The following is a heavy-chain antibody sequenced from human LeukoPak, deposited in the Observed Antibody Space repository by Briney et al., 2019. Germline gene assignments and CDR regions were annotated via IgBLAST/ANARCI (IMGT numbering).Heavy chain of an antibody. CDR2: ISSSSSYI. V-gene: IGHV3-21*01. D-gene: IGHD2-2*01. CDR1: GFTFSSYS. Sequence: GGSLRLPCAASGFTFSSYSMNWVRQAPGKGLEWVSSISSSSSYIYYADSVKGRFTISRDNAKNSLYLQMNSLRAEDTAVYYCAREGCSSTSCYRETNWFDPWGQGTLVTVSS. J-gene: IGHJ5*02. CDR3: AREGCSSTSCYRETNWFDP.